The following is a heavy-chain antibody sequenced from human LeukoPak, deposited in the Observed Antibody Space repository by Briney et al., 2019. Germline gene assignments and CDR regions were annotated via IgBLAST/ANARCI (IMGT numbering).Heavy chain of an antibody. D-gene: IGHD2-2*02. CDR2: IIPIFGAA. J-gene: IGHJ5*02. CDR3: ARDTIVVVPAAIRENWFDP. CDR1: GGTFSSYA. V-gene: IGHV1-69*05. Sequence: SVKVSCKASGGTFSSYAISWVRQAPGQGLEWMGRIIPIFGAANYAQKFQGRVTITTDESTSTAYMELSSLRSEDTAVYYCARDTIVVVPAAIRENWFDPWGQGTLVTVSS.